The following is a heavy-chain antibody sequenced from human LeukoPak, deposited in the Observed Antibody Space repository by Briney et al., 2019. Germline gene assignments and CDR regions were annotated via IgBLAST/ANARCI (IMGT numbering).Heavy chain of an antibody. CDR3: ARGRPDIVRVVVRIRFDP. Sequence: PSETLSLTCAVYGGSFSGYYWSWIRQPPGKGLEWIGEINHSGSTNYNPSLKSRVTISADMSKNQFSLKLSSVTAADTAVYYCARGRPDIVRVVVRIRFDPWGQGTLVTASS. CDR2: INHSGST. V-gene: IGHV4-34*01. CDR1: GGSFSGYY. D-gene: IGHD2-8*02. J-gene: IGHJ5*02.